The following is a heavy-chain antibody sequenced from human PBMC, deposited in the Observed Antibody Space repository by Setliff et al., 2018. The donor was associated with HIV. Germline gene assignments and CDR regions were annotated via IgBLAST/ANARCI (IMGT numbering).Heavy chain of an antibody. D-gene: IGHD6-13*01. CDR2: INPSGGST. V-gene: IGHV1-46*01. CDR1: GYTFTSYY. Sequence: ASVKVSCKASGYTFTSYYMHWVRQAPGQGLEWMGIINPSGGSTSYAQKFQGRVTMTRNTSISTAYMELSSLRSEDTAVYYCARGSGWYWGYYYGMDVWGQGTTVTVSS. J-gene: IGHJ6*02. CDR3: ARGSGWYWGYYYGMDV.